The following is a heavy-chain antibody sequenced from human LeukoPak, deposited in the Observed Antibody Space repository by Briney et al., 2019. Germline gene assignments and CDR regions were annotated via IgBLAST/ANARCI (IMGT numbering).Heavy chain of an antibody. Sequence: GGSLRLSCAASGFTFSSYSMNWVRQAPGKGLEWVSSISSSSSYIYYADSVKGRFTISRDNAKSSLYLQMNSLRAEDTAVYYCASGPTAMVTSDAFDVWGQGTMVTVSS. V-gene: IGHV3-21*01. CDR1: GFTFSSYS. J-gene: IGHJ3*01. CDR2: ISSSSSYI. D-gene: IGHD5-18*01. CDR3: ASGPTAMVTSDAFDV.